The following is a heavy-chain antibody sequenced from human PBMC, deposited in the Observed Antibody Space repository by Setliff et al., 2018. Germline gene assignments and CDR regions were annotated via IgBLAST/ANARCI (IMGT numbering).Heavy chain of an antibody. V-gene: IGHV3-7*01. J-gene: IGHJ4*02. D-gene: IGHD4-17*01. CDR3: SRDLQGSGDYVVDY. CDR2: IKKDGSIK. CDR1: GFTFSGYY. Sequence: GGSLRLSCAASGFTFSGYYMQWVRQAPGKGLEWVANIKKDGSIKYYLDSVRGRFTISRDNAENSLTLQMNSLRVEDTAVYYCSRDLQGSGDYVVDYWGQGTLVQSPQ.